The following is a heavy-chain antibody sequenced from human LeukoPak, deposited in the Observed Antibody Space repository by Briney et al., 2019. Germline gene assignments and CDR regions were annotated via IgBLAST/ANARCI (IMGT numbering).Heavy chain of an antibody. Sequence: QPGGSLRLSCAASGFTFRSNAMSWVRQAPGKGLEWVSAISGSGGSTYYADSVKGRFTISRDNSKNTLYLQMNSLRAEDTAVYYCAKDLGNWNSEYYFDYWGQGTLVTVSS. CDR2: ISGSGGST. CDR1: GFTFRSNA. J-gene: IGHJ4*02. V-gene: IGHV3-23*01. CDR3: AKDLGNWNSEYYFDY. D-gene: IGHD1-7*01.